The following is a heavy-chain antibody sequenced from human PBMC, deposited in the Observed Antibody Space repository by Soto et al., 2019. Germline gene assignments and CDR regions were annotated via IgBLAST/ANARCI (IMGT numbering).Heavy chain of an antibody. CDR1: GFTFSDYY. V-gene: IGHV3-11*01. J-gene: IGHJ3*02. Sequence: PGGSLRLSCAASGFTFSDYYMSWIRQAPGKGLEWVSYISSSGSTIYYADSVKGRFTISRDNAKNSLYLQMNSLRAEDTAVYYCARVTIGYYYDTLYAFDIWGQGTMVTLSS. CDR3: ARVTIGYYYDTLYAFDI. D-gene: IGHD3-22*01. CDR2: ISSSGSTI.